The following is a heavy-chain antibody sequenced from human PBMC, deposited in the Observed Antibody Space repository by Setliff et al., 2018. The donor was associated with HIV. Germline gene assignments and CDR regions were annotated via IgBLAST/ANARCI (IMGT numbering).Heavy chain of an antibody. Sequence: ASVKVSCKTSGGTFSSYAISWVRQAPGQGLEWMGGIIPMFDAPNYAQKFQGRVTITADESTSTAYMELSSLRSEDSAVYYCARGPSVFGVAFYYYYYMDVWGKGTTVTVSS. J-gene: IGHJ6*03. V-gene: IGHV1-69*13. CDR1: GGTFSSYA. CDR2: IIPMFDAP. CDR3: ARGPSVFGVAFYYYYYMDV. D-gene: IGHD3-3*01.